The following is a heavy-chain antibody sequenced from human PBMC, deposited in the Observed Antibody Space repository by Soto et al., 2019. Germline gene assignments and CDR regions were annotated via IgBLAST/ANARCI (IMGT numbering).Heavy chain of an antibody. D-gene: IGHD2-21*01. CDR2: IYHSGRT. CDR3: ARDGAGAYGLGWFDP. J-gene: IGHJ5*02. Sequence: QVQLQESGPGLVKPSQTLSLTCTVSGDSISRGGYYWNWLRQHPRKGLEWIGYIYHSGRTIYNLSLKSRVTISVDTSKNRLSLELSKVTAADTAVYYCARDGAGAYGLGWFDPWGQGILVTVSS. CDR1: GDSISRGGYY. V-gene: IGHV4-31*03.